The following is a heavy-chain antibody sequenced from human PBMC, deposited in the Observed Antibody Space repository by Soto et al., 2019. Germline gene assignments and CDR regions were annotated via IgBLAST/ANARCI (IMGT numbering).Heavy chain of an antibody. J-gene: IGHJ1*01. D-gene: IGHD3-22*01. V-gene: IGHV3-33*01. CDR3: AGYYDSSGPAL. CDR1: GFTFGSYG. Sequence: SLRLSCAASGFTFGSYGMHWVRQAPGKGLEWVAVIWYDGSNKYYADSVKGRFTISRDNSKNTLYLQMNSLRAEDTAVYYCAGYYDSSGPALWGQGTLVTVSS. CDR2: IWYDGSNK.